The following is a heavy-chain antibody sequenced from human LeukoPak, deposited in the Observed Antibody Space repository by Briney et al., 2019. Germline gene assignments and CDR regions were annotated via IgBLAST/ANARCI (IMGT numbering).Heavy chain of an antibody. V-gene: IGHV3-30*19. CDR2: IWYDGSNK. J-gene: IGHJ4*02. CDR1: GFTFSSYG. CDR3: ARDPTWLQFGNYFDY. Sequence: GRSLRLSCAASGFTFSSYGMHWVRQAPGKGLEWVAVIWYDGSNKYYADSVKGRFTISRDNSKNTLYLQMNSLRAEDTAVYYCARDPTWLQFGNYFDYWGQGTLVTVSS. D-gene: IGHD5-24*01.